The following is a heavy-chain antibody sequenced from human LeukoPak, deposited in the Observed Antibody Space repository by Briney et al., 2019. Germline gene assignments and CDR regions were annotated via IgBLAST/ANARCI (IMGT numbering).Heavy chain of an antibody. CDR2: IYSGGST. CDR3: ARQITYYYDSSGPEDDY. D-gene: IGHD3-22*01. CDR1: GFTVSSNY. Sequence: GGSLRLSCAASGFTVSSNYMSWVRQAPGKGLEWVSVIYSGGSTYYADSVKGRFTISRDNSKNTLYLQMNSLGAEDTAVYYCARQITYYYDSSGPEDDYWGQGTLVTVSS. V-gene: IGHV3-66*04. J-gene: IGHJ4*02.